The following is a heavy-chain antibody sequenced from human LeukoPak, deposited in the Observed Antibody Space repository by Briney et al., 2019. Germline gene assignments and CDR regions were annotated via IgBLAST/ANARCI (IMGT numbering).Heavy chain of an antibody. CDR2: ISGSGGST. CDR1: GFTFSSYA. J-gene: IGHJ2*01. D-gene: IGHD2-8*01. CDR3: AKSRGLYCSNGVCYPLGYFDL. V-gene: IGHV3-23*01. Sequence: GGSLRLSCAASGFTFSSYAMSWVRQAPGKGLEWVSGISGSGGSTYQADPVKGRFTLSRDNSKNTLYLQMNSLRADDTAVYYCAKSRGLYCSNGVCYPLGYFDLWGRGTLVTVSS.